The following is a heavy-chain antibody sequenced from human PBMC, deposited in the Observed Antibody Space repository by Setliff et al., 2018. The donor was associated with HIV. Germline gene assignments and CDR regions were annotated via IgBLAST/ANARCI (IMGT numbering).Heavy chain of an antibody. V-gene: IGHV4-38-2*01. D-gene: IGHD2-21*02. CDR1: AYSISSGYY. Sequence: LSLTCAVSAYSISSGYYWGRIRQPPGKGLEWIGSIYHSGSIYYNPSLKSRVTISVDTSKNQFSLKLSSVTAADTAVYYCARHDGTYCGGDCYLLGYFDLWGRGTLVTVS. J-gene: IGHJ2*01. CDR3: ARHDGTYCGGDCYLLGYFDL. CDR2: IYHSGSI.